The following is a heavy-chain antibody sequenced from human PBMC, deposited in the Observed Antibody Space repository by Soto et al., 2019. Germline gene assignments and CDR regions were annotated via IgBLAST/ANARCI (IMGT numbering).Heavy chain of an antibody. V-gene: IGHV4-34*01. Sequence: QVQLEQWGAGLLKPSETLSLTCAVYGGSFSGYYWSWIRQPPGKGLEWLGEINHSAITDYNPSLKRRVTISIDTSKNQLSLKLDSVTAADTAVYYCAIGPRMWLPGGGYWGQGTPVTVSS. CDR1: GGSFSGYY. D-gene: IGHD6-19*01. J-gene: IGHJ4*02. CDR3: AIGPRMWLPGGGY. CDR2: INHSAIT.